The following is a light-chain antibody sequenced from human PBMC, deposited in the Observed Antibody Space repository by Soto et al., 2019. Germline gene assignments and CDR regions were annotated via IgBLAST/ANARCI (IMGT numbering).Light chain of an antibody. CDR2: GAS. CDR1: QSVSSN. Sequence: EIVMTQSPATLSVSPGDRATLSCRASQSVSSNLAWYQQKPGQAPRLLIYGASIRATDIPARFSGSGSGTEFTLTISSLQSEDFAVYYCQQYNNWLRTFGQGTKLEIK. J-gene: IGKJ2*01. CDR3: QQYNNWLRT. V-gene: IGKV3D-15*01.